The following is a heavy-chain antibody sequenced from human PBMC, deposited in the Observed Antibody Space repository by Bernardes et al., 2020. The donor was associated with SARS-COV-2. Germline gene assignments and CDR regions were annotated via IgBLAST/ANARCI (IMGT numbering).Heavy chain of an antibody. J-gene: IGHJ6*02. V-gene: IGHV3-53*04. D-gene: IGHD6-19*01. Sequence: GGSLRLSCAASGFTVSSNYMSWVRQAPGKGLEWVSVIYSGGSTYYADSVKGRFTISRHNSKNTLYLQMNSLRAEDTAVYYCARAQWLGHYYYYGMDVWGQGTTVTVSS. CDR3: ARAQWLGHYYYYGMDV. CDR1: GFTVSSNY. CDR2: IYSGGST.